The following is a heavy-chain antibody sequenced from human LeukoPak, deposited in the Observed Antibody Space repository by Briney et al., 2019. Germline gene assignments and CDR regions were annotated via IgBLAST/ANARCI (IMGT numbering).Heavy chain of an antibody. J-gene: IGHJ4*02. CDR1: GYTFTGYY. V-gene: IGHV1-2*02. Sequence: ASEKVSCEASGYTFTGYYMHWVRQAPGQGLEWMGWINPNSGGTNYAQKFQGRVTMTRDTSISTAYMELSRLRSDDTAVYYCARGVKTTVVTPGRYWGQGTLVTVSS. CDR2: INPNSGGT. D-gene: IGHD4-23*01. CDR3: ARGVKTTVVTPGRY.